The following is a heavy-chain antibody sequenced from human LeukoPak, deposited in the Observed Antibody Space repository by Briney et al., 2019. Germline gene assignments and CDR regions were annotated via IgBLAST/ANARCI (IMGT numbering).Heavy chain of an antibody. Sequence: ASVKVSCKASGGTFSSYAISWVRQAPGQGLEWMGGTIPIFGTANYAQKFQGRVTITADESTSTAYMELSSLRSEDTAVYYCARGIYGGYYYYYMDVWGKGTTVTISS. CDR3: ARGIYGGYYYYYMDV. D-gene: IGHD4-23*01. CDR1: GGTFSSYA. CDR2: TIPIFGTA. V-gene: IGHV1-69*13. J-gene: IGHJ6*03.